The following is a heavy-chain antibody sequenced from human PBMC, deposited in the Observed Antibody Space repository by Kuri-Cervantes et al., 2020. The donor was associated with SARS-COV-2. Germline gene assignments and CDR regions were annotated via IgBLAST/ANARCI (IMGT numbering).Heavy chain of an antibody. CDR1: GYTFTGYY. CDR3: ARGMVRGLIQYYYYGMDV. J-gene: IGHJ6*02. Sequence: ASVKVSCKASGYTFTGYYMHWVRQAPGQGLEWMGWINPNSGGTNYAQKFQGWVTMTRDTSISTAYMELSRLRPDDTAVYYCARGMVRGLIQYYYYGMDVWGQGTTVTVSS. V-gene: IGHV1-2*04. CDR2: INPNSGGT. D-gene: IGHD3-10*01.